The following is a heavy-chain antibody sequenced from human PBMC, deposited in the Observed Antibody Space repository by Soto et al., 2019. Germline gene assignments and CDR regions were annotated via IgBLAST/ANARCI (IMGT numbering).Heavy chain of an antibody. J-gene: IGHJ6*03. CDR2: IWSDGSNK. CDR1: GFTFSSYG. Sequence: GGSLRLSCAASGFTFSSYGMQWVRQAPGKGLEWVAIIWSDGSNKFYADSVKGRFTISRDISKNTLYLQMNSLRSEDTAVYYCARESLPFFYYMDVWGRGTTVTVSS. CDR3: ARESLPFFYYMDV. V-gene: IGHV3-33*01. D-gene: IGHD3-10*01.